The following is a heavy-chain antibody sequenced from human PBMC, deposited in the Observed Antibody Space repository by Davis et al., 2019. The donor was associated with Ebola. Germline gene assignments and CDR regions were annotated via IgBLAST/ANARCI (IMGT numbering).Heavy chain of an antibody. Sequence: GESLKISCAASGFTFSDYYMSWIRQAPGKGLEWVSYISSSSSYTNYADSVKGRFTISRDNAKNSLYLQMNSLRAEDTAVYYCARDPGYDSSGYYYHWGQGTLVTVSS. CDR3: ARDPGYDSSGYYYH. CDR2: ISSSSSYT. CDR1: GFTFSDYY. J-gene: IGHJ5*02. D-gene: IGHD3-22*01. V-gene: IGHV3-11*06.